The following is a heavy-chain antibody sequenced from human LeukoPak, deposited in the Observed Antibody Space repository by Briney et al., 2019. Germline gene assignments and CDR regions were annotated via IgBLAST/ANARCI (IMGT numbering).Heavy chain of an antibody. D-gene: IGHD6-13*01. V-gene: IGHV4-30-2*01. J-gene: IGHJ4*02. CDR1: GASVSGGGNS. Sequence: PSETLSLTCAVSGASVSGGGNSGCWIRQPPGRGLEWIGWFSHTGSTYYNPSLKSRATISVDRSNTQFSLKLSSMTAAAPGVYYCAGTGVLFDDSGQGTLLIVSS. CDR3: AGTGVLFDD. CDR2: FSHTGST.